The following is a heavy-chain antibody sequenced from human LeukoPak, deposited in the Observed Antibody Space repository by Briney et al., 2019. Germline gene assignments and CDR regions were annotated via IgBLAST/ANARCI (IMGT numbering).Heavy chain of an antibody. D-gene: IGHD2-2*02. Sequence: GESLKISCKGSGYSFTSYCIGWVRQMPGKGLEGMGIIYPGDSDTRYSPSFQGQVTISADKSISTAYLQWSSLKASDTAMYYCARLAPGGVVVPAAIRGFDPWGQGTLVTVSS. CDR3: ARLAPGGVVVPAAIRGFDP. CDR2: IYPGDSDT. CDR1: GYSFTSYC. V-gene: IGHV5-51*01. J-gene: IGHJ5*02.